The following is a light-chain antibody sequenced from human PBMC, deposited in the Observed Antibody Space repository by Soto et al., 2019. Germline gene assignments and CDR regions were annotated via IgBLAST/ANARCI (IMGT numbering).Light chain of an antibody. CDR3: QQYNDNWT. Sequence: DIQMTQSPSTLSASVKDRVTITHRASQSISSWLAWYQQKPGTAPKLLIYKASTLQSGVPSRFSGSGSGTEFSLTISSLQPDDSATYYCQQYNDNWTFGQGTKVDIK. J-gene: IGKJ1*01. CDR2: KAS. CDR1: QSISSW. V-gene: IGKV1-5*03.